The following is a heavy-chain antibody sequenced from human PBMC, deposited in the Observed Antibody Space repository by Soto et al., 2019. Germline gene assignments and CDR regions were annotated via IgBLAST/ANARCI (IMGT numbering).Heavy chain of an antibody. CDR3: VRAWKGNSDGYFY. D-gene: IGHD5-18*01. J-gene: IGHJ4*02. V-gene: IGHV3-48*02. Sequence: LRLSCAASGLTFTTYNFNWVRQAPGKGLEWISFINPGSTTRHYADSVKGRFTISRDNAKNSLYLQMDSLTDADAAVYYCVRAWKGNSDGYFYCGQGTMVTV. CDR1: GLTFTTYN. CDR2: INPGSTTR.